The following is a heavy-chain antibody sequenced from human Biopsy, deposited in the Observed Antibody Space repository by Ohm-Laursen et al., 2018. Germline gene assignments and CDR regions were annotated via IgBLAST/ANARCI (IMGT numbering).Heavy chain of an antibody. D-gene: IGHD2/OR15-2a*01. CDR2: ISDSGST. CDR1: GGSISSYY. V-gene: IGHV4-59*07. J-gene: IGHJ6*02. Sequence: SDTLSLTCTVSGGSISSYYWSWIRQPPGKGLEWIGYISDSGSTNSNPSLKSRVIVSVDTSKNQFSLRLNSVTAADTAVYYCARATNSTGWPYYYFYGMDVWGQGTTVTVSS. CDR3: ARATNSTGWPYYYFYGMDV.